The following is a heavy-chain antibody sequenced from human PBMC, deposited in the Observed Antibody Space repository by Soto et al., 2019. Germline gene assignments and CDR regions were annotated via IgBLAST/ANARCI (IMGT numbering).Heavy chain of an antibody. CDR1: GYIFTTYG. CDR3: ARASVSGEDY. J-gene: IGHJ4*02. V-gene: IGHV1-18*01. Sequence: QVQLVQSGAEVKKPGASVKVSCKASGYIFTTYGISWVRQAPGQGLEWMGWISTNTGNTNYAQKLQGRVTMTTDTSTSTAYMDLRRLRIDDTAMYYCARASVSGEDYWGQGTLVTVSS. D-gene: IGHD6-19*01. CDR2: ISTNTGNT.